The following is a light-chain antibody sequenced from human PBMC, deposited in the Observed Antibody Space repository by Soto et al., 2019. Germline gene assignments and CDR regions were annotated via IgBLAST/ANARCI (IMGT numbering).Light chain of an antibody. J-gene: IGLJ1*01. CDR2: DVS. CDR3: CSYAGSYTFPYV. CDR1: SSDVGGYNY. V-gene: IGLV2-11*01. Sequence: QSVLTQPRSVSGSPGQSVTISCTGTSSDVGGYNYVSWYQQHPGKAPKLMIYDVSKRPSGVHDRFSGSKSGNTASLTISSLQAEDEADYYCCSYAGSYTFPYVFGTGTKVTVL.